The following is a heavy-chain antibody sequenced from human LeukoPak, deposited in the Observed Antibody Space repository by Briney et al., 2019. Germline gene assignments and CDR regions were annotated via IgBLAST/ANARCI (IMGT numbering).Heavy chain of an antibody. D-gene: IGHD2-15*01. CDR3: ARSREDCCGSFDP. V-gene: IGHV3-23*01. CDR2: ISGSGVYT. Sequence: GGSLRLSCAASGFTFSSYGMNWVRQAPGKGLEWVSGISGSGVYTYYADSVEGRFIISRDNSKNTLYLQMNSLRAEDTAVYYCARSREDCCGSFDPWGQGTLVTVSS. J-gene: IGHJ5*02. CDR1: GFTFSSYG.